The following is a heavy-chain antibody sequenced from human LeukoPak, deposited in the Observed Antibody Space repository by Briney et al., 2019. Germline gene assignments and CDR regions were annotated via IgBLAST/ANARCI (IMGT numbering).Heavy chain of an antibody. CDR3: ARDPQRYCSSNSCLVDY. CDR2: ISSGSSYI. V-gene: IGHV3-21*01. D-gene: IGHD2-2*01. Sequence: GGSLRLSSAASGFSFSSYSMNWVRQAPGKGLEWLSSISSGSSYIYYADSVKGRFTISRDNAKNSLYLQMNSLRAEDTAVYYCARDPQRYCSSNSCLVDYWGPGTLVTVSS. CDR1: GFSFSSYS. J-gene: IGHJ4*02.